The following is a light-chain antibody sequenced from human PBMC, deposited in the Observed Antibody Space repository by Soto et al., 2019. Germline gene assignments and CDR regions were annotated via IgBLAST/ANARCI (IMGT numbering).Light chain of an antibody. Sequence: EIVLTQSPGPLSLSPGERATLSCRASQSISSSYLAWYQQKPGQAPRLLIYDASSRATGIPDRFSGSGSGTDFTLTISRLEPEDFAVYYCQQYVSSPPTFGQGTKVDIK. CDR3: QQYVSSPPT. CDR1: QSISSSY. J-gene: IGKJ1*01. V-gene: IGKV3-20*01. CDR2: DAS.